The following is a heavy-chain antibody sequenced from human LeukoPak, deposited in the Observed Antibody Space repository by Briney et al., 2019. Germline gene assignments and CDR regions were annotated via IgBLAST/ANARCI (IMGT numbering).Heavy chain of an antibody. CDR2: IYYSGSP. J-gene: IGHJ5*02. CDR3: ARAGSTWHTGVDNWFDP. V-gene: IGHV4-39*07. Sequence: SETLSLTCTVSGGSISSSSYYWGWIRRPPGKGLEWIGSIYYSGSPYYNPSLKSRVTISVDTSKYQFSLKLSSVTAADTAVYYCARAGSTWHTGVDNWFDPWGQGSLVTVSS. D-gene: IGHD6-13*01. CDR1: GGSISSSSYY.